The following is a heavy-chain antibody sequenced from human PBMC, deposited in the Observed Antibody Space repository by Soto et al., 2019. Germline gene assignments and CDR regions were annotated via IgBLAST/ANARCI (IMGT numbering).Heavy chain of an antibody. D-gene: IGHD2-2*01. V-gene: IGHV3-48*02. J-gene: IGHJ4*02. CDR1: GFTFSSYW. Sequence: PGGSLRLSCAASGFTFSSYWMSWVRQAPGKGLEWVSYFTSSNGGIHYTDSVRGRFTISRDNSKSSLYLQMDSLRDEDTAVYYCVRDQFYAFDLWGQGILVTVSS. CDR2: FTSSNGGI. CDR3: VRDQFYAFDL.